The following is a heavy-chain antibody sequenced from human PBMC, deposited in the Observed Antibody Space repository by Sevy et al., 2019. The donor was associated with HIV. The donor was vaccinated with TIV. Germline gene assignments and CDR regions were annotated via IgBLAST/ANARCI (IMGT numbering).Heavy chain of an antibody. CDR2: TYYRSKWYN. Sequence: SQTLSLTCAISGDSVSSNSAAWNWIRQSPSRGLEWLGRTYYRSKWYNDYAVSVKSRITINPETSKNQFSLQLNSVTPEETAVYYCARGDYGGNSDYYYGMDVWGQGTTVTVSS. D-gene: IGHD4-17*01. V-gene: IGHV6-1*01. CDR1: GDSVSSNSAA. J-gene: IGHJ6*02. CDR3: ARGDYGGNSDYYYGMDV.